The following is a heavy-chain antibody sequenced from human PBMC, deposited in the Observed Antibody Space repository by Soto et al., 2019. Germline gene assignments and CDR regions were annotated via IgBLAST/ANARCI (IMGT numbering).Heavy chain of an antibody. D-gene: IGHD3-10*01. CDR2: INAGNGNK. Sequence: ASVKVSRKGSGYTLPNYGIHWVRQAPGQRVEWMGLINAGNGNKKYSQKFQGRVTLTRDTSASTAYMELSSLRSEDTAVYYCASCPQNCITSSPCCLFFDYWGQGTPVTVSS. CDR3: ASCPQNCITSSPCCLFFDY. CDR1: GYTLPNYG. V-gene: IGHV1-3*01. J-gene: IGHJ4*02.